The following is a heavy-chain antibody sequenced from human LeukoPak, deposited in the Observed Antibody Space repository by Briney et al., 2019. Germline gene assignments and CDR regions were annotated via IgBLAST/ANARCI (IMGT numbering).Heavy chain of an antibody. CDR3: ARLYYYDSSGYYYLGYFDY. D-gene: IGHD3-22*01. CDR2: INWNGGST. Sequence: GGSLRLSCAASGFTFDDYGMSWVRHAPGKGLEWVSGINWNGGSTGYADSVKGRFTISRDNAKNSLYLQMNSLRAEDTAVYYCARLYYYDSSGYYYLGYFDYWGQGTLVTVSS. V-gene: IGHV3-20*04. J-gene: IGHJ4*02. CDR1: GFTFDDYG.